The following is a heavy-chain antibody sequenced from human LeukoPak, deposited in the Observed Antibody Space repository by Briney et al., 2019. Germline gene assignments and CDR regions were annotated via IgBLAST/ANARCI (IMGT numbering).Heavy chain of an antibody. CDR2: INPNSGGT. J-gene: IGHJ4*02. V-gene: IGHV1-2*02. CDR3: ARDLEGYHYGSGNYPQ. Sequence: ASVKVSCKASGYTFTGYYIHWLRQAPGQGLEWMGFINPNSGGTNYAQKFQGRVTMTRDTSISTAYMELSSLTSDDTAVYYCARDLEGYHYGSGNYPQWGQGTLIAVSS. CDR1: GYTFTGYY. D-gene: IGHD3-10*01.